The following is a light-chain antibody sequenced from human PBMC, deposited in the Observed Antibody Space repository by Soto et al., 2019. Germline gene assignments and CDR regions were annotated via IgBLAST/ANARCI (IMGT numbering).Light chain of an antibody. J-gene: IGKJ1*01. V-gene: IGKV1-5*01. CDR2: GAS. CDR1: QSISSW. CDR3: QQYATSST. Sequence: DIQMTQSPSTLSASVGDRVTITCRASQSISSWVAWYQQKPEKAPKFLIYGASSLESGVPSRFSGSGSGTEFTLTISSLQPDDFATYYCQQYATSSTFGQGTKVEI.